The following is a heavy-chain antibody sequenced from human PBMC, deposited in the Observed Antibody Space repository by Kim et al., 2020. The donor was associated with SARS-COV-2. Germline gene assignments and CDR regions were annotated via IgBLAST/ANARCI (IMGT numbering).Heavy chain of an antibody. J-gene: IGHJ4*02. CDR2: ISWNSGSI. CDR1: GFTFDDYA. Sequence: GGSLRLSCAASGFTFDDYAMHWVRQAPGKGLEWVSGISWNSGSIGYADSVKGRFTISRDNAKNSLYLQMNCLRAEDTALYYCAKVKQGWYYRAFDYWGQGTLVTVSS. CDR3: AKVKQGWYYRAFDY. D-gene: IGHD6-19*01. V-gene: IGHV3-9*01.